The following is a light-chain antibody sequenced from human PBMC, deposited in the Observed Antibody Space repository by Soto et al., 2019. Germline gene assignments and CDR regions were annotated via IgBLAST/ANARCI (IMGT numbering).Light chain of an antibody. CDR3: ASWDDSLNGLL. Sequence: QSVLTQPPSASGTPGQRVTISCSGSSSNIGINAVNWYQQLPGTAPKLLMYDNNQRPSGVPDRVSGSKSGTSASLAISGLQSEDEADYYCASWDDSLNGLLFGTGTKLPS. J-gene: IGLJ1*01. CDR2: DNN. V-gene: IGLV1-44*01. CDR1: SSNIGINA.